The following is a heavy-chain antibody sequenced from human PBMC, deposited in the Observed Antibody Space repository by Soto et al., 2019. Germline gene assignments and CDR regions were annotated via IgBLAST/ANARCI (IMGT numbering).Heavy chain of an antibody. J-gene: IGHJ6*04. CDR2: TYYRSKWYN. CDR3: ARGYRGSIDV. Sequence: SQTLSLSCAISVDIVSIKSGSWNWIRQSPSRGLEWLGRTYYRSKWYNDYAVSVKSRITINPDTSKNQFSLQLNSVTPEDTAVYYCARGYRGSIDVWGKGTPVTVSS. CDR1: VDIVSIKSGS. V-gene: IGHV6-1*01. D-gene: IGHD5-12*01.